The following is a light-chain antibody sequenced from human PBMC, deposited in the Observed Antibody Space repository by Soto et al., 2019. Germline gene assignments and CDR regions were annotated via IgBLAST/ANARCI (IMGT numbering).Light chain of an antibody. CDR2: AVN. CDR3: SSYTSSSTWV. Sequence: QSALTQPASVSGSPGQSITISCTGTSSDVGGYKYVSWYQHHPGQAPKLMIHAVNSRPSGVSTRFSGSKSGNTASLTISGLQPEEEADYYCSSYTSSSTWVFGGGTKVTVL. V-gene: IGLV2-14*01. J-gene: IGLJ3*02. CDR1: SSDVGGYKY.